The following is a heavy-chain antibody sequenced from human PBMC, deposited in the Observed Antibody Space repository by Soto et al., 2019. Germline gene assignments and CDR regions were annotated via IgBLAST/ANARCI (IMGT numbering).Heavy chain of an antibody. J-gene: IGHJ4*02. V-gene: IGHV3-23*01. CDR3: AKTPGVITVITSFDH. CDR2: ISGSGAST. Sequence: PRWSLRLSCVASGFTCNKYALAWFRQAPGKGLEWVSAISGSGASTYDADSVKGRFTISRDNSNNTLYLQMNSLRAEDTAVYYCAKTPGVITVITSFDHWGQGTPVTVSS. CDR1: GFTCNKYA. D-gene: IGHD3-16*01.